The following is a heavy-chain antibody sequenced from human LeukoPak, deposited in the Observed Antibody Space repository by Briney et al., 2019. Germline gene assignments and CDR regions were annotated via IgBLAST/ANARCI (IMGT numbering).Heavy chain of an antibody. V-gene: IGHV3-53*01. CDR3: ARAPYYGGNGGQ. CDR2: IHGGGTT. Sequence: ESLRLSCAASGFAVSNNYVSWVRQAPGKGLEWVSLIHGGGTTYYADSVKGRFTISTDTSQNTVYLQMNSLRAEDTAVYYCARAPYYGGNGGQWGRGTLVTVSS. J-gene: IGHJ4*02. CDR1: GFAVSNNY. D-gene: IGHD4-23*01.